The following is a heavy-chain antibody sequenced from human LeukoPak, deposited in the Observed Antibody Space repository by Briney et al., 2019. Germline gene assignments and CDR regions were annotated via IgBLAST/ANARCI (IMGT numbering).Heavy chain of an antibody. CDR2: IYYSGST. CDR3: ARHGRESNWFDP. V-gene: IGHV4-39*01. J-gene: IGHJ5*02. Sequence: SETLSLTCTVSGGSISSSSYYWGWIRQPPGKGLEWIGSIYYSGSTYYNPSLKSRVTISVDTSKNQFSLKLSSVTAADTAVYYCARHGRESNWFDPWGQGTLVTVSP. CDR1: GGSISSSSYY. D-gene: IGHD1-26*01.